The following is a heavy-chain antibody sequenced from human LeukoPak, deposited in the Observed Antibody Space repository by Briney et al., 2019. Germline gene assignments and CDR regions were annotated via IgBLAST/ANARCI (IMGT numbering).Heavy chain of an antibody. V-gene: IGHV4-34*01. D-gene: IGHD2-2*01. Sequence: SETLSLTCAVYGGSFSGYYWSWIRQPPGKGLEWIGEINHSGSTNYNPSLKSRVTMSVDTSKNQFSLKLSSVTAADTAVYYCALLGYCSSTSCRFNYWGQGTLVTVSS. CDR2: INHSGST. CDR1: GGSFSGYY. J-gene: IGHJ4*02. CDR3: ALLGYCSSTSCRFNY.